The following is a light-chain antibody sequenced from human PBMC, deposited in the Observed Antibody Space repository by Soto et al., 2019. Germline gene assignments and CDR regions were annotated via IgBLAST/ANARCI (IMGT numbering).Light chain of an antibody. CDR2: DAS. Sequence: DIQMTQSPSTLSASVGDRVTITCRASQSISSELAWYQQKPGKAPKLLIYDASSLQSGVPPRFSGSGSGTEFTLTISSLQPDDFATYYCQQYGSYPFTFGGGAKVEIK. J-gene: IGKJ4*01. V-gene: IGKV1-5*01. CDR1: QSISSE. CDR3: QQYGSYPFT.